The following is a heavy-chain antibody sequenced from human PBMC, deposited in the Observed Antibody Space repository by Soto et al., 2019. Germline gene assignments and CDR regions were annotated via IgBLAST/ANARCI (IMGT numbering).Heavy chain of an antibody. Sequence: QVQLVESGGGVVQPGRSLKLSCAASGFTFSNYAIHWVRQAPGKGLEWVAVIASDGKDKRYADSVKGRFTISRDNSKNTVYLQMHSLRGEDTAVYYCAKDGAIAAADYFFDYWGQGSLVTVSS. CDR1: GFTFSNYA. CDR2: IASDGKDK. V-gene: IGHV3-30*18. CDR3: AKDGAIAAADYFFDY. D-gene: IGHD6-13*01. J-gene: IGHJ4*02.